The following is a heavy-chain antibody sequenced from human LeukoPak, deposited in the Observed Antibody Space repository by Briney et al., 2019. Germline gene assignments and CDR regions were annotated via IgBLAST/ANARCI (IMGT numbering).Heavy chain of an antibody. CDR2: IWYDGSNK. J-gene: IGHJ6*04. CDR1: GFTFSSYG. CDR3: ARGYYDILTGSYYYGMDV. D-gene: IGHD3-9*01. Sequence: GRSLRLSCAASGFTFSSYGMHWVRQAPGKGLEWVAVIWYDGSNKYYADSVKGRFTTSRDNSKNTLYLQMNSLRAEDTAVYYCARGYYDILTGSYYYGMDVWGKGTTVTVSS. V-gene: IGHV3-33*01.